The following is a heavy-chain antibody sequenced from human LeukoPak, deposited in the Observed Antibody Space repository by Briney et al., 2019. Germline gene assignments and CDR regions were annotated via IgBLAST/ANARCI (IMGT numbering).Heavy chain of an antibody. D-gene: IGHD6-13*01. CDR3: ARGPAGTFFRYFDY. V-gene: IGHV3-7*01. J-gene: IGHJ4*02. CDR1: GFTFSSYW. Sequence: GGSLRLSCAASGFTFSSYWMSWVRQAPGKGLEWVANIMQDGSEKYYVDSVKGRFTISGDSAKNSLYLQMNSLRAEDTAVYYCARGPAGTFFRYFDYWGQGTLVTVSS. CDR2: IMQDGSEK.